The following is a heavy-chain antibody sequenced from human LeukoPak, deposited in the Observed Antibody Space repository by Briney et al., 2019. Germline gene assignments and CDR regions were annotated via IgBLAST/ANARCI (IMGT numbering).Heavy chain of an antibody. Sequence: SETPPLTCTVSGGSISSYYWSWIRQPPGKGLEWIGYIYYSGSTTYNPFLKSRVTISVDTSKNQFSLKLSSVTAADTAVYYCARVSSSGYYYFDYWGQGTPVTVSS. D-gene: IGHD3-22*01. CDR1: GGSISSYY. J-gene: IGHJ4*02. CDR3: ARVSSSGYYYFDY. CDR2: IYYSGST. V-gene: IGHV4-59*01.